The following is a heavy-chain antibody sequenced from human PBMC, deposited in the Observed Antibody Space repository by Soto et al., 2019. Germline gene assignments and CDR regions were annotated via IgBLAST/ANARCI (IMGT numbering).Heavy chain of an antibody. CDR1: GFTFSSYA. CDR3: AKSYGSGSGQFDH. V-gene: IGHV3-23*01. Sequence: EVQVLESGGGLAQPGASLRLSCAASGFTFSSYAMSWVRQAPGKGLEWVSTISATVGSTDYADSVKGRFTISRDNSKNTLYLQMNSLRAEDTAVYYCAKSYGSGSGQFDHWGQGTLVTVSS. D-gene: IGHD3-10*01. CDR2: ISATVGST. J-gene: IGHJ4*02.